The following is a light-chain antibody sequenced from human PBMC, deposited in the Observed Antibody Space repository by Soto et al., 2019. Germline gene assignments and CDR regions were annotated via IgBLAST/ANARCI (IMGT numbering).Light chain of an antibody. CDR1: SSDVGAYEF. CDR2: DVS. Sequence: QSALTQPGSVSGSPGQSVTISCTGTSSDVGAYEFVSWYQQHPGKAPRLMIFDVSERPSGVPDRFSGSKSGNTASLTIAGLQAEDEADYYCCLYAGTFYVFGTGTKLTVL. CDR3: CLYAGTFYV. J-gene: IGLJ1*01. V-gene: IGLV2-11*01.